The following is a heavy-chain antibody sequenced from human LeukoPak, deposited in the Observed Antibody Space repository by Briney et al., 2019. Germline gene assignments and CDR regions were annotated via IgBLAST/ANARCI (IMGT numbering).Heavy chain of an antibody. CDR1: GFMFRSFE. J-gene: IGHJ4*02. Sequence: GGSPRLSCAASGFMFRSFEMYWVRQAPGKGLEWVAYISSGASTMYYADSVKGRFTISRDDAKNSLFLQMNSLRAEDTAVYYCALLVVASDFDYWGQGTLVTVSS. CDR2: ISSGASTM. CDR3: ALLVVASDFDY. V-gene: IGHV3-48*03. D-gene: IGHD5-12*01.